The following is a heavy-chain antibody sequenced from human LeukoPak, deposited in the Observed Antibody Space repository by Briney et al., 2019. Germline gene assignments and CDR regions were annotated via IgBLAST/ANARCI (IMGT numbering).Heavy chain of an antibody. CDR3: ARHTFTFGGLKILDS. J-gene: IGHJ4*02. Sequence: PSETLSLTCTVSGGSISGHFWSWMRQPPGKGLEWIGFIYYSGTTNYNPSLESRVTISLDTSKNQFSLKLSSVTAADAAIYYCARHTFTFGGLKILDSWGQGTLITVTS. CDR2: IYYSGTT. CDR1: GGSISGHF. V-gene: IGHV4-59*11. D-gene: IGHD3-16*01.